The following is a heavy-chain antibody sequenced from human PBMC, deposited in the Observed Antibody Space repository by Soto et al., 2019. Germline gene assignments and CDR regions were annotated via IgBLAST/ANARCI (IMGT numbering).Heavy chain of an antibody. CDR2: VSDSGGT. Sequence: SETLSLTCTVSGGFIIDDYWAWIRLPPGKGLEWIGYVSDSGGTNYNPSLKSRVTISIDTSRNQFSLSLSSVTAADTAVYYCARHKYHSSGPTAYWGQGTLVSVSS. CDR1: GGFIIDDY. D-gene: IGHD3-22*01. J-gene: IGHJ4*02. V-gene: IGHV4-59*01. CDR3: ARHKYHSSGPTAY.